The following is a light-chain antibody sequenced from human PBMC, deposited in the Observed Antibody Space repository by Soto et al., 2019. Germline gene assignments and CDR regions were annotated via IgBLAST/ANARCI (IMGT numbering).Light chain of an antibody. Sequence: DIQMTQSPSTLSASVGDRVTITCRASQSMSNWLAWYQQKPGKAPKLLIYDASSLQSGVPSRFSGSGSGTEFTLTISSLQPDDFATYYCQQYNSYWAFGQGTKVDIK. CDR3: QQYNSYWA. CDR1: QSMSNW. V-gene: IGKV1-5*01. J-gene: IGKJ1*01. CDR2: DAS.